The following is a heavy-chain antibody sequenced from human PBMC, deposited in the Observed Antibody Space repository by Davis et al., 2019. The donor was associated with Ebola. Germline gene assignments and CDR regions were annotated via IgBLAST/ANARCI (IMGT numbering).Heavy chain of an antibody. CDR1: GFTFSDHY. V-gene: IGHV3-53*01. CDR3: ARGSVVVVAAAWRYYYGRDV. Sequence: GESLKISCAASGFTFSDHYMDWVRQAPGKGLEWVSVIYSGGSTYYADSVKGRFTISRDNAKNSLYLQMNSLRAEDTAVYYCARGSVVVVAAAWRYYYGRDVWGKGTTVTVSS. D-gene: IGHD2-15*01. J-gene: IGHJ6*04. CDR2: IYSGGST.